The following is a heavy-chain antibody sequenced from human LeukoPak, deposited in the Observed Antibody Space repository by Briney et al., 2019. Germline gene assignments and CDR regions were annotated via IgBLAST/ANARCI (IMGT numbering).Heavy chain of an antibody. J-gene: IGHJ6*02. CDR2: ISGSGSTI. D-gene: IGHD3-10*01. CDR3: ARIHPYYYGSGSYLMGYYYFGMDV. Sequence: GGSLRLSCAVSGFTFSSYDMNWVRQAPGKWLEWISYISGSGSTIYHADSVKGRFTVSIDNAKNSMHIQMNRLRAEDTAVYYCARIHPYYYGSGSYLMGYYYFGMDVWGQGTTVTVSS. V-gene: IGHV3-48*03. CDR1: GFTFSSYD.